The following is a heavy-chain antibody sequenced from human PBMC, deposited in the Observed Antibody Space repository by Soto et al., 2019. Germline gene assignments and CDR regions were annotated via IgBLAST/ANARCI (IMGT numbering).Heavy chain of an antibody. CDR2: ISYDGSNK. J-gene: IGHJ4*02. CDR3: AKLVSSGTFDY. D-gene: IGHD3-22*01. CDR1: GFTFSSYG. V-gene: IGHV3-30*18. Sequence: QVQLVESGGGVVQPGRSLRLSCAASGFTFSSYGMHWVRQAPGKGLEWVAVISYDGSNKYYADSVKGRFTISRDNSKNTLYLQMNSLRAEDTAVYYCAKLVSSGTFDYWGQGTLFTVSS.